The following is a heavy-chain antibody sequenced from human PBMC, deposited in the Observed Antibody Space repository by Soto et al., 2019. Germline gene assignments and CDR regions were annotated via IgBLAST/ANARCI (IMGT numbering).Heavy chain of an antibody. Sequence: QPGGSLRLSCAASGFTFSSYAMSWVRQAPGKGLEWVSGISGSGGSTYYAESVKGRFTISRDNSKNTLYLQMNSLRAEDTTVYYCAKANTLTQDVDYWGQGTLVTVSS. D-gene: IGHD7-27*01. CDR3: AKANTLTQDVDY. V-gene: IGHV3-23*01. CDR2: ISGSGGST. CDR1: GFTFSSYA. J-gene: IGHJ4*02.